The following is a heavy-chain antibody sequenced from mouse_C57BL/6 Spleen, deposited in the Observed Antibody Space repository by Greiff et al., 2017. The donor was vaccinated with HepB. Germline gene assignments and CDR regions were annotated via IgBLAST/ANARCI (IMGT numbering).Heavy chain of an antibody. J-gene: IGHJ3*01. Sequence: QVQLQQSGAELVMPGASVKLSCKASGYTFTSYWMHWVKQRPGQGLEWIGEIDPSDSYTNYNQKFKGKSTLTVDKSSSTAYMQLSSLTSEDSAVYYCARSPSAQATFAYWGQGTLVTVSA. CDR2: IDPSDSYT. CDR1: GYTFTSYW. CDR3: ARSPSAQATFAY. V-gene: IGHV1-69*01. D-gene: IGHD3-2*02.